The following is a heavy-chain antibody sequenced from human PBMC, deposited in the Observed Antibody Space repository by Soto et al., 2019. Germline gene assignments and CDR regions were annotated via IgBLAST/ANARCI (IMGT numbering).Heavy chain of an antibody. CDR2: ISSSSSDT. D-gene: IGHD3-9*01. CDR3: ARRRPTGYYNY. V-gene: IGHV3-11*05. CDR1: GFPFSDYY. J-gene: IGHJ4*02. Sequence: QVQLVESGGALVKPGGSLRLSCAASGFPFSDYYMSWIRQAPGKGLEWVSSISSSSSDTNYAQSVKGRFTISRDNAKNSLHLQINSLRAEDTAVYYCARRRPTGYYNYWGQGTLVTVSA.